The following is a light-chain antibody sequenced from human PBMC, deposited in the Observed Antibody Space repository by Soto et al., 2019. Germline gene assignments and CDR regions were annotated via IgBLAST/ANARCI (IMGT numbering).Light chain of an antibody. J-gene: IGKJ1*01. CDR2: KAS. CDR3: QQYYSYWT. V-gene: IGKV1-5*03. Sequence: DIQMTQSPSTLSASVGDRVTITCRASHSVNSWVAWYQQKPGRAPKVLIHKASSLESGVPSRFSGTGSGTEFTLTISSLQPDDFATYYCQQYYSYWTFGQGTKVDIK. CDR1: HSVNSW.